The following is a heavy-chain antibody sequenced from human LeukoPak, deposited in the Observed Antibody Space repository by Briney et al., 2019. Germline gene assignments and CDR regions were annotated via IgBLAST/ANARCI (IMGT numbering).Heavy chain of an antibody. CDR1: GFTFSDYA. D-gene: IGHD6-19*01. CDR3: SRAYSTGWLGINDY. V-gene: IGHV3-49*04. Sequence: GGSLRLSCTASGFTFSDYAMTWVRQAPGKGLEWVGFIRNKANGGTADYAASVKGRFTISRDDSKTIAYLQMNSLKTEDTAVYFCSRAYSTGWLGINDYWGQGVLVTVSP. CDR2: IRNKANGGTA. J-gene: IGHJ4*02.